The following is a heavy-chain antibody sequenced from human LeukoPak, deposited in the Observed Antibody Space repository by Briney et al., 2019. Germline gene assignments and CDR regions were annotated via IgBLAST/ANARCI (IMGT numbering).Heavy chain of an antibody. D-gene: IGHD4-23*01. Sequence: GGSLRLSCAVSGFTFSSFAINWVRLAPGKGLEWVASISRTGNSIYYADSVQGRFTISRDNAKSSLFLQMNSLRTEDTALYYCTIGRNSGGPYSFDFWGQGTLVTVSS. CDR1: GFTFSSFA. CDR2: ISRTGNSI. J-gene: IGHJ4*02. V-gene: IGHV3-21*01. CDR3: TIGRNSGGPYSFDF.